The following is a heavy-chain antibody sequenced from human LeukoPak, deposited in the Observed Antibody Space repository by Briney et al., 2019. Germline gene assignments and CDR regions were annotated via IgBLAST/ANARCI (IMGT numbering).Heavy chain of an antibody. J-gene: IGHJ4*02. D-gene: IGHD5-18*01. CDR3: ARDSGYSYADDY. Sequence: PGGSLRLSCAASGFTFRSYAMQWVRQAPGKGLEWVSYITYNSGTIFYADSVKGRFTISRDDAKDSLYLQMSSLRDEDTAVYYCARDSGYSYADDYWGQGTLVTVPS. CDR2: ITYNSGTI. CDR1: GFTFRSYA. V-gene: IGHV3-48*02.